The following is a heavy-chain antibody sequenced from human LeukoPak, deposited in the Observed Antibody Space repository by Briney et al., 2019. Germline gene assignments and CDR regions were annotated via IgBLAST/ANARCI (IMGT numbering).Heavy chain of an antibody. Sequence: GGSLRPSCVASGFTFSTYSMSWVRQAPGKGLEWVSTISDSGGSTYYADSVKGRFTISRDNSKDTLFLQMNSLRAEDTAVYYCAKLTGVAAPGFWGQGTLVTVSS. CDR2: ISDSGGST. J-gene: IGHJ4*02. CDR1: GFTFSTYS. CDR3: AKLTGVAAPGF. D-gene: IGHD6-19*01. V-gene: IGHV3-23*01.